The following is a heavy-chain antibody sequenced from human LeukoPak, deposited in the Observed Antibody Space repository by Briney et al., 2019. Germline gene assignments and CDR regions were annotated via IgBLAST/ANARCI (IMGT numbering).Heavy chain of an antibody. CDR2: IYYSGST. CDR3: ARGGSGWYDVYYYYGMDV. CDR1: GGSISSGGYY. Sequence: SQTLSLTCTVSGGSISSGGYYWSWIRQPPGKGLEWIGYIYYSGSTNYNPSLKSRVTISVDTSKNQFSLKLSSVTAADTAVYYCARGGSGWYDVYYYYGMDVWGQGTTVTVSS. V-gene: IGHV4-61*08. J-gene: IGHJ6*02. D-gene: IGHD6-19*01.